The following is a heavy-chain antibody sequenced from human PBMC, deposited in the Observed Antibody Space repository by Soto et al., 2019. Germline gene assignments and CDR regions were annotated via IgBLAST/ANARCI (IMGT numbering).Heavy chain of an antibody. CDR2: IYPGDSDT. V-gene: IGHV5-51*01. CDR1: GYSFTSYW. J-gene: IGHJ6*02. D-gene: IGHD3-9*01. CDR3: ARHTFFFILTGYYNVCYFYGMEV. Sequence: GESLKISCKGSGYSFTSYWIGWVRQMPGKGLERMGIIYPGDSDTRYSPSFQGQVTISADKSISTAYLQWSSLKASDTAMYYCARHTFFFILTGYYNVCYFYGMEVWGQGTRVSGSS.